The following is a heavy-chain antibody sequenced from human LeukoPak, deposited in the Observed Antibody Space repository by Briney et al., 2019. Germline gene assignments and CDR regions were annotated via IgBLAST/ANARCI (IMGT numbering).Heavy chain of an antibody. CDR1: GGSFSDYY. CDR2: INHSGNT. Sequence: PSETLSLTCGVYGGSFSDYYWSWIRQSPLKGLEWIGEINHSGNTNYNPSLKSRVTISVDTSKNQFALKLSSVTAADTAVYYCATNRSWSGYSSWGQGTLVTVSS. CDR3: ATNRSWSGYSS. J-gene: IGHJ4*02. D-gene: IGHD3-3*01. V-gene: IGHV4-34*01.